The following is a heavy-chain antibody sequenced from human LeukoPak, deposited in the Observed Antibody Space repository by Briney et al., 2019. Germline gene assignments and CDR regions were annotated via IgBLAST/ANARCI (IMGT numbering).Heavy chain of an antibody. CDR2: TYYRSKWYH. D-gene: IGHD1-26*01. CDR1: GDSVSSNSAA. CDR3: ARGGHGATVFLFES. Sequence: SQTLSLTCAISGDSVSSNSAAWNCNRQSPSGGLEWLGRTYYRSKWYHDYAVSVKRRITINPHTSENQVSLQLNSVTPEDTAVYYCARGGHGATVFLFESWGQGTLVTVSS. V-gene: IGHV6-1*01. J-gene: IGHJ4*02.